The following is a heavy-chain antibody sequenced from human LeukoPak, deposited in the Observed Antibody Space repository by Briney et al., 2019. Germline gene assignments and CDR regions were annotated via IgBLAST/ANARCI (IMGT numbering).Heavy chain of an antibody. CDR2: MNPNSGNT. CDR1: GYTFTSYD. V-gene: IGHV1-8*01. D-gene: IGHD1-1*01. Sequence: ASVKVSCKASGYTFTSYDISWVRQATGQGLEWMGWMNPNSGNTGYAQKFQGRVTMTRNTSISTAYMELSSLRSEDTAVYYCAGTGTTSLDAFDIWGQGTMVTVSA. CDR3: AGTGTTSLDAFDI. J-gene: IGHJ3*02.